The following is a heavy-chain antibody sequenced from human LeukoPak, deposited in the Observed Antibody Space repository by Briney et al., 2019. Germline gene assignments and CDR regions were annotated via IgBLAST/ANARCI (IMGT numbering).Heavy chain of an antibody. CDR3: ARVRYGGYVRRYYYMDV. V-gene: IGHV4-39*07. CDR2: IYYSGST. J-gene: IGHJ6*03. CDR1: GGSISSSSYY. Sequence: KPSETLSLTCTVSGGSISSSSYYWGWIRQPPGKGLEWIGSIYYSGSTYYNPSLKSRVTISVDTSKNQFSLKLSSVTAADTAVYYCARVRYGGYVRRYYYMDVWGKGTTVTVSS. D-gene: IGHD5-12*01.